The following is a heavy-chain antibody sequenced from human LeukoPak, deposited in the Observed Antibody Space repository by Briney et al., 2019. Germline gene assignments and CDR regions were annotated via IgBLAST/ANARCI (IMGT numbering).Heavy chain of an antibody. V-gene: IGHV3-7*01. CDR2: IKRDGSEK. D-gene: IGHD3-10*01. Sequence: GGSLRLSCAASRFTFTDYWMSWVRQVPGKGLEWVANIKRDGSEKYYVDSVKGRFAISRDNAKNSLYLQMNSLRAEDTAVYYCAREVTMVRGVIHFDYWGQGTLVTVSS. CDR3: AREVTMVRGVIHFDY. J-gene: IGHJ4*02. CDR1: RFTFTDYW.